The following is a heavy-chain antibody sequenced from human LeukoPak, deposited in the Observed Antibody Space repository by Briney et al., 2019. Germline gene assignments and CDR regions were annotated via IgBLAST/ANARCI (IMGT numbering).Heavy chain of an antibody. CDR3: ARDLASITMVRGVQPYYYYGMDV. CDR2: IIPIFGTA. V-gene: IGHV1-69*01. D-gene: IGHD3-10*01. CDR1: GGTFSSYA. Sequence: GSSVKVSCKASGGTFSSYAISWVRQAPGQGLEWMGGIIPIFGTANYAQKFQGRVTITADESTSTAYMELSSLRSEDTAVYYCARDLASITMVRGVQPYYYYGMDVWGQGTTVTVSS. J-gene: IGHJ6*02.